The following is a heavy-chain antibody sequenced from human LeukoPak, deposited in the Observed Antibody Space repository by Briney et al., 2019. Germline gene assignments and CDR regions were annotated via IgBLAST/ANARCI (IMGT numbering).Heavy chain of an antibody. CDR1: GFTFSSYS. Sequence: GGSLRLSCAASGFTFSSYSMNWVRQAPGKGLEWVSSISSSSSYIYYADSVKGRFTISRDNAKNSLYLQMNSLRAEDTAVYYCAREASMVRGVQDDYWGQGTLVTVSS. V-gene: IGHV3-21*01. CDR3: AREASMVRGVQDDY. J-gene: IGHJ4*02. D-gene: IGHD3-10*01. CDR2: ISSSSSYI.